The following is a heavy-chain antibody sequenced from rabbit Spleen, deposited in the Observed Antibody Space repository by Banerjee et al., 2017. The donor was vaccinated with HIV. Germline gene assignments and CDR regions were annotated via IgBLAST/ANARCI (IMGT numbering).Heavy chain of an antibody. V-gene: IGHV1S40*01. J-gene: IGHJ4*01. CDR1: GLSLNSGYD. CDR3: TRNFDL. Sequence: QSLEESGGGLVKPGASLTLTCKAYGLSLNSGYDMCWVRQAPGKGLEWIACIYAGSSASTYSASWAKGRFTISKTSSTTVTLQMTSLTVADTATYFCTRNFDLLGQGTLVTVS. CDR2: IYAGSSAST.